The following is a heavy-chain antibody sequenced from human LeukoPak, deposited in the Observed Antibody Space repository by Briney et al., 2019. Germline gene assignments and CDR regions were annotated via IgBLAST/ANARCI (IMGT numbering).Heavy chain of an antibody. J-gene: IGHJ5*02. Sequence: SETLSLTCTVSGGSISSYYWSWIRQPPGKGLEWIGYIYYSGSTNYNPSLKSRVTISVDTSKNQFSLKLSSVTAADTAVYYCASGGYCSSTSCYGGSNWFDPWGQGTLVTVSS. CDR1: GGSISSYY. CDR2: IYYSGST. CDR3: ASGGYCSSTSCYGGSNWFDP. V-gene: IGHV4-59*12. D-gene: IGHD2-2*01.